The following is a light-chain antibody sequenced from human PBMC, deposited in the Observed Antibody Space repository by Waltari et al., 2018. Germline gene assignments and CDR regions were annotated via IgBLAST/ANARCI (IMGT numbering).Light chain of an antibody. Sequence: QSALTQPASVSGSPGQSITISCTGTTRDIGNYKLVSWYQQPPGKVPKLMIYEVSERPSGVSKLFSGSKSGNTASLTISGLQAEDEADYYCCSYGGGTTFVVFGGGTKLTVL. V-gene: IGLV2-23*02. CDR2: EVS. CDR1: TRDIGNYKL. J-gene: IGLJ2*01. CDR3: CSYGGGTTFVV.